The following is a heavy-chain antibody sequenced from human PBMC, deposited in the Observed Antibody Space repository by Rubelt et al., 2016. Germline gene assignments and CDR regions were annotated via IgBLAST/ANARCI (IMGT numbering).Heavy chain of an antibody. D-gene: IGHD2-21*01. CDR2: MNPNRGNH. J-gene: IGHJ4*02. V-gene: IGHV1-8*01. CDR3: ARIGEDEDY. Sequence: QVQLVQSGAEVKKPGASVKVSCKASGYTFTSYDINWVRQATGQGLEWMGWMNPNRGNHGYRPKFQGRCTMTRNTSISTAYMELSSLRSEETAVYYCARIGEDEDYWGQGTLVTVSS. CDR1: GYTFTSYD.